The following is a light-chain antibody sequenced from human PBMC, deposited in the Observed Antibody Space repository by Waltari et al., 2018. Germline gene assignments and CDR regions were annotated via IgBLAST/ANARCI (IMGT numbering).Light chain of an antibody. CDR1: SSNIGGNP. Sequence: QSVLTQPPSASGTPGQGVTISCSGSSSNIGGNPVNWYQQLPGTAPKLLIYNNEQRPAGVPDRFSGSKSGTSASLAISGLQSEDEADYYCAAWDDSRNGPVFGGGTKLPVL. CDR3: AAWDDSRNGPV. J-gene: IGLJ3*02. CDR2: NNE. V-gene: IGLV1-44*01.